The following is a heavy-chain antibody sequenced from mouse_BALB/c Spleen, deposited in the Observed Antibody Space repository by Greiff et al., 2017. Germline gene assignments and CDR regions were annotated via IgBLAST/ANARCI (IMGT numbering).Heavy chain of an antibody. CDR2: IWSGGST. CDR1: GFSLTSYG. D-gene: IGHD1-1*02. J-gene: IGHJ1*01. Sequence: VKVEESGPGLVQPSQSLSITCTVSGFSLTSYGVHWVRQSPGKGLEWLGVIWSGGSTDYNAAFISRLSISKDNSKSQVFFKMNSLQADDTAIYYCARNSHGYWYFDVWGAGTTVTVSS. CDR3: ARNSHGYWYFDV. V-gene: IGHV2-4-1*01.